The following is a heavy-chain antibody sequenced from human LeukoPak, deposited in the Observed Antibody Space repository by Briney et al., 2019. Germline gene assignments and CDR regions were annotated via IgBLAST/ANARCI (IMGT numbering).Heavy chain of an antibody. V-gene: IGHV1-69*04. CDR3: ARERPPIVRGVIRSGWFDP. CDR2: IIPILGIA. J-gene: IGHJ5*02. D-gene: IGHD3-10*01. CDR1: GGTFSSYA. Sequence: GASVKVSCKASGGTFSSYAISWVRQAPGQGLEWMGRIIPILGIANYAQKFQGRVTITADKSTSTAYMELSSLRSEDTAVYYCARERPPIVRGVIRSGWFDPWGQGTLVTVSS.